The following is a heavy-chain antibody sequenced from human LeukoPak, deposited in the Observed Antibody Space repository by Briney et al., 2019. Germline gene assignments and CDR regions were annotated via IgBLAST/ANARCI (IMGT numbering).Heavy chain of an antibody. V-gene: IGHV3-9*01. Sequence: PGRSLRLSCAASGFTFVDYAMYWVRQAPGKGLEWVSGISWNSGSIGYADSVKGRFTISRDNAKDSLYLQMNSLRAEDTALYYCAKANHYGDYLDYWGQGTLVTVSS. D-gene: IGHD4-17*01. CDR3: AKANHYGDYLDY. CDR2: ISWNSGSI. CDR1: GFTFVDYA. J-gene: IGHJ4*02.